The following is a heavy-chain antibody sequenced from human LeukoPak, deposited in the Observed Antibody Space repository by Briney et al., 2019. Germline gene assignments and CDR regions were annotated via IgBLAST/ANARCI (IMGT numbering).Heavy chain of an antibody. CDR3: ARRAVVPAAVSYFDN. CDR1: GGSFSGYY. D-gene: IGHD2-2*01. Sequence: PSETLSLTCAVYGGSFSGYYWSWLRQPPGKGLEWLGGIYYTGTTYYSPSLNSRITISMDTSKKQFSLRLASVTAADTAVYYCARRAVVPAAVSYFDNWGQGTLVTVSS. J-gene: IGHJ4*02. CDR2: IYYTGTT. V-gene: IGHV4-34*01.